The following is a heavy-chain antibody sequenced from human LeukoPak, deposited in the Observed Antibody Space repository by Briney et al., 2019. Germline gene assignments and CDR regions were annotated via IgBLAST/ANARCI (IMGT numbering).Heavy chain of an antibody. D-gene: IGHD3-22*01. CDR3: ATERGDYYYDSSGYYTNWFDP. CDR2: IYYSGST. V-gene: IGHV4-31*03. J-gene: IGHJ5*02. CDR1: GGSISSGGYY. Sequence: PSQTLSLTCTVSGGSISSGGYYWSWLRQHPGKGLEWIGYIYYSGSTYYNPSLKSRVTISVDTSKNQFSLKLSSVTAADTAVYYCATERGDYYYDSSGYYTNWFDPWGQGTLVTVSS.